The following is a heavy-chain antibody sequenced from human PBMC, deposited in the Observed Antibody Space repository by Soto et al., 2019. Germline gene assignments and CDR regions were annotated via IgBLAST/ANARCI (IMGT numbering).Heavy chain of an antibody. CDR2: INAGNGNT. Sequence: QVQLVQSGAEVKKPGASVKVSCKASGYTFTSYAMHWVRQAPGQRLEWMGWINAGNGNTKYSQKFQGRVTITRDTSAGTAYMELSSLRSEDTAVYYCARGFGEDIVVVPAAILSNWFDPWGQGTLVTVSS. V-gene: IGHV1-3*01. D-gene: IGHD2-2*01. J-gene: IGHJ5*02. CDR3: ARGFGEDIVVVPAAILSNWFDP. CDR1: GYTFTSYA.